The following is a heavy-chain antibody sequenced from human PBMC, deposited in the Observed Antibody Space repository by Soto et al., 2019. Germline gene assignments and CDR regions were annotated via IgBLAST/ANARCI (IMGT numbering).Heavy chain of an antibody. J-gene: IGHJ4*02. D-gene: IGHD3-3*01. Sequence: EVQLVESGGGVVRPGGSLRLSCAASGFTFDDFGMSWVREAQGKGLEWVAGINWNGATIGYADSVKGRFTISRDNAKNSLYLQMSSLRAEDTALYYCARSNYYDDYWSPYDYWGQGTLVTVPS. V-gene: IGHV3-20*04. CDR2: INWNGATI. CDR1: GFTFDDFG. CDR3: ARSNYYDDYWSPYDY.